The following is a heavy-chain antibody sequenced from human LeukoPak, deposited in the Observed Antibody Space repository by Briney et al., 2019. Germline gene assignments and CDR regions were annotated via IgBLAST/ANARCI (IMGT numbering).Heavy chain of an antibody. D-gene: IGHD2-15*01. CDR2: ISSSGSTI. V-gene: IGHV3-48*04. CDR1: GFTFSSYA. Sequence: GSLRLSCAASGFTFSSYAMSWVRQAPGKGLEWVSYISSSGSTIYYADSVKGRFTISRDNAKNSLYLQMNSLRAEDTAVYYCAGYPPLPLDVWGQGTTVTVSS. CDR3: AGYPPLPLDV. J-gene: IGHJ6*02.